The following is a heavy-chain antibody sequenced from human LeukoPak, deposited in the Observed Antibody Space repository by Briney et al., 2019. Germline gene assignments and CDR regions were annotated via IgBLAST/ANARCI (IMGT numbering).Heavy chain of an antibody. V-gene: IGHV3-23*01. Sequence: GGSLRLSCAASGFTFNSFAMNWVRQAPGKGLEWVSSISGSDGSSHYADFVKGRFTISRDNSKNTLHLQMNSLRAEDTAVYYCAKDSLGNVDTARIFDYWGQGTLVTVSS. CDR3: AKDSLGNVDTARIFDY. D-gene: IGHD5-18*01. CDR1: GFTFNSFA. CDR2: ISGSDGSS. J-gene: IGHJ4*02.